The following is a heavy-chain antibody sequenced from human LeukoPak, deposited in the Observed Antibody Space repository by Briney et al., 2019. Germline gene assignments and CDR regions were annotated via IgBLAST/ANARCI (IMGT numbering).Heavy chain of an antibody. CDR3: ARDNTVYCSSTSCYEFDP. J-gene: IGHJ5*02. D-gene: IGHD2-2*01. Sequence: GASVKVSCKASGYTFTGYYMHWVRQAPGQRLEWMGWINAGNGNTKYSQKFQGRVTITRDTSASTAYMELSSLRSEDTAVYYCARDNTVYCSSTSCYEFDPWGQGTLVTVSS. V-gene: IGHV1-3*01. CDR2: INAGNGNT. CDR1: GYTFTGYY.